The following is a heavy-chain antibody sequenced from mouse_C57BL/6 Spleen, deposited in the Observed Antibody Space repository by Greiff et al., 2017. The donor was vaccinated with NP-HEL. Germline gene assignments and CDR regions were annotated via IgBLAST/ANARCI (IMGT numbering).Heavy chain of an antibody. J-gene: IGHJ4*01. Sequence: VQLQQPGAELVKPGASVKLSCKASGYTFTSYWMHWVKQRPGQGLEWIGMIHPNSGSTNYNEKFKSKATLTVDKSSSTAYMQLSSLTSEDSAVYYWARAEGYHYYAMDYWGQGTAVTVSS. CDR1: GYTFTSYW. CDR2: IHPNSGST. V-gene: IGHV1-64*01. D-gene: IGHD2-2*01. CDR3: ARAEGYHYYAMDY.